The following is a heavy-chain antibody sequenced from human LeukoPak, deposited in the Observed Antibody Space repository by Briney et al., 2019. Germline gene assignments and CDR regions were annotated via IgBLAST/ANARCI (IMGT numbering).Heavy chain of an antibody. D-gene: IGHD1-26*01. Sequence: SVKVSCKASGGTFSSYAISWVRQAPGQGLEWMGRIIPILGIANYAQKFQGRVTITADKSTSTAYMELRSLRSDDTAVYYCAREFRSGSYSEFDYWGQGTLVTVSS. J-gene: IGHJ4*02. CDR3: AREFRSGSYSEFDY. V-gene: IGHV1-69*04. CDR2: IIPILGIA. CDR1: GGTFSSYA.